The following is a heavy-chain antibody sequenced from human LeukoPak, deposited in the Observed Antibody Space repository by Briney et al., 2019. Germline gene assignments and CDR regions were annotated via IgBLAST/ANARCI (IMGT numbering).Heavy chain of an antibody. D-gene: IGHD3-16*02. CDR1: GFTFDNYA. V-gene: IGHV3-43*02. CDR3: VRDDYDYVWGSYRPYFFDY. Sequence: GGSLRLSCAASGFTFDNYAMHWVRQVPGKGLEWVSLISDDGDSKYYPDSVKGRFTISRDNSKNSLYLQMNSLRADDTAVYYCVRDDYDYVWGSYRPYFFDYWGQGTMVTVSS. J-gene: IGHJ4*02. CDR2: ISDDGDSK.